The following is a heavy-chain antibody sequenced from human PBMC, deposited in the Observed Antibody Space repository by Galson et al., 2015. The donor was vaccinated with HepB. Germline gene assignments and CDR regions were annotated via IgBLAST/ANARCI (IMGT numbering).Heavy chain of an antibody. CDR3: ARVQYQLLSWGPEVGQIDY. V-gene: IGHV4-38-2*02. CDR1: GYSISSGYY. D-gene: IGHD2-2*01. J-gene: IGHJ4*02. Sequence: ETLSLTCTVSGYSISSGYYWGWIRQPPGKGLEWIGSIYHSGSTYYNPSLKSRVTISVDTSKNQFSLKLSSVTAADTAVYYCARVQYQLLSWGPEVGQIDYWGQGTLVTVSS. CDR2: IYHSGST.